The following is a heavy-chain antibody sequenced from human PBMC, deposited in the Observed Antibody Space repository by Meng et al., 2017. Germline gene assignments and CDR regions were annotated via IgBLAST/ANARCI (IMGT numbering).Heavy chain of an antibody. Sequence: SVKVSCKASGGTFSSYAISWVRQAPGQGLEWMGGIIPIFGTANYAQKFQGRVTITTDESTSTAYMELSSLRSEDTAVYYCALRVSSSWQKGDYWGQGTRVTVSS. CDR3: ALRVSSSWQKGDY. V-gene: IGHV1-69*05. CDR1: GGTFSSYA. CDR2: IIPIFGTA. D-gene: IGHD6-13*01. J-gene: IGHJ4*02.